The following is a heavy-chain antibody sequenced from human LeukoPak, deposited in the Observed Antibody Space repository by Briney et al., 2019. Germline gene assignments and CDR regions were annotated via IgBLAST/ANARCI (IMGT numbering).Heavy chain of an antibody. D-gene: IGHD3-10*01. CDR3: ARGRVQYYFGSGSQGWFDP. CDR2: INHSGST. CDR1: GGSFGGYY. Sequence: PSETLSLTCAAYGGSFGGYYWNWIRQSPGMGLEWIGEINHSGSTNYNPSLKSRVTISVDTPKNQFSLRLTSVTAADTAVYYCARGRVQYYFGSGSQGWFDPWGQGTLVTVSS. J-gene: IGHJ5*02. V-gene: IGHV4-34*01.